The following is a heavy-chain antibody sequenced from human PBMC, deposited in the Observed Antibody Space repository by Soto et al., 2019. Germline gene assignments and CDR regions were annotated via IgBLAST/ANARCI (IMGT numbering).Heavy chain of an antibody. Sequence: GGSLRLSCAASGFTVSSNYMSWVRQAPGKGLEWVAVIWYDGSNKYYADSVKGRFTISRDNSKNTLYLQMNSLRAEDTAVYYCARDGDYYDFWSGYAGYYYFYGMDVWGQGTTVTVSS. D-gene: IGHD3-3*01. CDR2: IWYDGSNK. CDR1: GFTVSSNY. V-gene: IGHV3-33*08. J-gene: IGHJ6*02. CDR3: ARDGDYYDFWSGYAGYYYFYGMDV.